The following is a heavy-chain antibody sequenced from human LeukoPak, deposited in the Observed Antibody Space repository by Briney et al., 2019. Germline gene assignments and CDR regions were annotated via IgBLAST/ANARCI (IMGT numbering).Heavy chain of an antibody. D-gene: IGHD3-10*01. J-gene: IGHJ4*02. CDR2: ISGSGGST. CDR3: AKDPEAGYYFDY. Sequence: GGSLRLSCAASGFTFSSYAMSWVRQAPGKGLEWVSAISGSGGSTYYADSVKGRFTISRDNSKNTLYLQMNSLGAEDTAVYYCAKDPEAGYYFDYWGQGTLVTVSS. V-gene: IGHV3-23*01. CDR1: GFTFSSYA.